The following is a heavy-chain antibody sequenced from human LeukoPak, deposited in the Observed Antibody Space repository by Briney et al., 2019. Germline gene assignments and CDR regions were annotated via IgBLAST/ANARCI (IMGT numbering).Heavy chain of an antibody. CDR2: IYYSGST. CDR3: ARGGSSGYQFDY. Sequence: PSETLSLTCTVPGGSISSYYWSWIRQPPGKGLEWIGYIYYSGSTNYNPSLKSRVTISVDTSKNQFSLKLSSVTAADTAVYYCARGGSSGYQFDYWGQGTLVSVSS. V-gene: IGHV4-59*01. D-gene: IGHD3-22*01. CDR1: GGSISSYY. J-gene: IGHJ4*02.